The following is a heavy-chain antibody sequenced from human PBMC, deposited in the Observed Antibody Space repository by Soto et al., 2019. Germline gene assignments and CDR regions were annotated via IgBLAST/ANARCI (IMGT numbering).Heavy chain of an antibody. V-gene: IGHV2-70*01. J-gene: IGHJ6*02. CDR2: IDWDDDK. Sequence: GSGPTLVNPTQTLTLTCTFSGFSLSTSGMCVSWIRQPPGKALEWLALIDWDDDKYYSTSLKTRLTISKDTSKNQVVLTMTNMDPVDTATYYCARIPPRYYDFWSGYSDYYYGMDVWGQGTTVTVSS. CDR3: ARIPPRYYDFWSGYSDYYYGMDV. CDR1: GFSLSTSGMC. D-gene: IGHD3-3*01.